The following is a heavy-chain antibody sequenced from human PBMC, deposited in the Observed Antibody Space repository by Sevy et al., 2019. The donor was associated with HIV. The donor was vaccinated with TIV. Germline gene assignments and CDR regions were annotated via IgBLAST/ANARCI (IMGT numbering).Heavy chain of an antibody. CDR2: IRYDRSDK. Sequence: GGSRRLSCTASGFTFSNFGMHWVRQVPGKGLEWVTFIRYDRSDKYYAASVKGRFTISRDDSKNMLYLQMDSLRAEDTAIYYCAKDLAGPGKSYFDYWGQGTLVTVSS. CDR1: GFTFSNFG. CDR3: AKDLAGPGKSYFDY. J-gene: IGHJ4*02. D-gene: IGHD6-13*01. V-gene: IGHV3-30*02.